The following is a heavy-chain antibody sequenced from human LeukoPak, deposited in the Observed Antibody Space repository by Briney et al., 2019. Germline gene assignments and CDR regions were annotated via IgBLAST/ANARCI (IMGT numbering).Heavy chain of an antibody. CDR3: TKDSSAYYDSSGYN. CDR2: IYASGST. J-gene: IGHJ4*02. D-gene: IGHD3-22*01. V-gene: IGHV4-61*02. CDR1: GGSIASGSYC. Sequence: SETLSLTCTVSGGSIASGSYCWSWIRRPAGEGLEWIGRIYASGSTNYNPSLKSRVTISLDTSKNQFSLKLSSVTAADTAVYYCTKDSSAYYDSSGYNWGQGTLVTVSS.